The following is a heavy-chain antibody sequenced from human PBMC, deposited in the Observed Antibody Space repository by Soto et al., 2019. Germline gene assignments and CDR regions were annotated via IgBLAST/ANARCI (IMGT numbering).Heavy chain of an antibody. CDR3: TTYHGDYNFDH. V-gene: IGHV1-24*01. CDR1: GYTLNEVA. J-gene: IGHJ5*02. CDR2: FDPDEAET. D-gene: IGHD4-17*01. Sequence: QVQLVQSGAEVKKPGASVKVSCTVSGYTLNEVAMHWVRQAPGKGLEWLGGFDPDEAETIYAQHFQGRATMTEDTSTDTVYMELSSLRSEDTALYFCTTYHGDYNFDHWGQGTRVTVSS.